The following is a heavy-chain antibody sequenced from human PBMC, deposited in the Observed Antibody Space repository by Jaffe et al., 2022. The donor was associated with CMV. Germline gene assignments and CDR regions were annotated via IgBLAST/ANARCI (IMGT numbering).Heavy chain of an antibody. J-gene: IGHJ5*02. CDR2: INAGNGNT. D-gene: IGHD3-10*01. Sequence: QVQLVQSGAEVKKPGASVKVSCKASGYIFSTYIIHWVRQAPGQRLEWMGWINAGNGNTQYSQKFQGRVTLTRDTSASTAYMDLSSLRSEDTAVYYCARAVPRPYYYGSGNIYPFDPWGQGTLVTVSS. CDR1: GYIFSTYI. V-gene: IGHV1-3*01. CDR3: ARAVPRPYYYGSGNIYPFDP.